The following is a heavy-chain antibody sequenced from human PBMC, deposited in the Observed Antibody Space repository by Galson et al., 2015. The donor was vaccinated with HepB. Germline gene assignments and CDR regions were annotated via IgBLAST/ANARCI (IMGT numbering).Heavy chain of an antibody. J-gene: IGHJ4*02. CDR3: ARVGRDGDYDFWSGYYRLYYFDY. CDR1: GYTFTSYD. V-gene: IGHV1-8*01. Sequence: SVKVSCKASGYTFTSYDINWVRQATGQGLEWMGWMNPNSGNTGYAQKFQGRVTMTRNTSISTAYMELSSLRSEDTAVYYCARVGRDGDYDFWSGYYRLYYFDYWGQGTLVTVSS. D-gene: IGHD3-3*01. CDR2: MNPNSGNT.